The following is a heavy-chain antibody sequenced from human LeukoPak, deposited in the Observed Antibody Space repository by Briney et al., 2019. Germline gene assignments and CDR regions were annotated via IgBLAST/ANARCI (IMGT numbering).Heavy chain of an antibody. CDR1: GESISGFY. D-gene: IGHD3-10*01. J-gene: IGHJ5*02. CDR2: IYYSGST. CDR3: ARDSREVLLWFGEFSP. V-gene: IGHV4-59*01. Sequence: SETLSLTCTVSGESISGFYWTWIRQPPGKGLEWIGYIYYSGSTNYNPSLESRVTISVDTSKNQFSLKLSSVTAADTAVYYCARDSREVLLWFGEFSPWGRGTLVTVSS.